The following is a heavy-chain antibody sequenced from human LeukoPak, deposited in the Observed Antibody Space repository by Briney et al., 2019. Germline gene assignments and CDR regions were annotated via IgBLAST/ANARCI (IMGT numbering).Heavy chain of an antibody. CDR3: AKRGYDTSGYYGYFDY. CDR1: GFTFSTYA. CDR2: ISGSGGST. D-gene: IGHD3-22*01. V-gene: IGHV3-23*01. J-gene: IGHJ4*02. Sequence: GGSLRLACAASGFTFSTYAMSWVRQAPGKGLEWVSVISGSGGSTYYADSVEGRFIISRDNSKNTLYLQMNSLRVEDTAAYYCAKRGYDTSGYYGYFDYWGQGTLVTVSS.